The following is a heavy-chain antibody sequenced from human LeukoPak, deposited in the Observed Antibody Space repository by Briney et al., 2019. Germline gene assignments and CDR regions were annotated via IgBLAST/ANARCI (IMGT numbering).Heavy chain of an antibody. CDR3: ARDPRTVRI. CDR1: GFTFTDSY. J-gene: IGHJ4*02. Sequence: PGGSLRLSCAASGFTFTDSYMTWVRQAPGKGLEWLSYISGSGDDTNYADSVRGRFTISRDNAKNSLYLQMNSLRVEDTAVYYCARDPRTVRIWGQGTLVTVSS. CDR2: ISGSGDDT. D-gene: IGHD1-1*01. V-gene: IGHV3-11*06.